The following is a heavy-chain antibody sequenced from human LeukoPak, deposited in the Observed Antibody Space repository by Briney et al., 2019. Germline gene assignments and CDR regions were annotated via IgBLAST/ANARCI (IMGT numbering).Heavy chain of an antibody. CDR3: ARGGLPSNNWQLGY. CDR2: IYYNGNR. D-gene: IGHD1-1*01. Sequence: PSETLSLTCTVSGGSISSYCWNWIRQSPGKRLEWIGYIYYNGNRAYNPSLKSRVSISVDTSKNQFSLKLSSATAADTAVYYCARGGLPSNNWQLGYWGQGSLVTVSS. CDR1: GGSISSYC. J-gene: IGHJ4*02. V-gene: IGHV4-59*01.